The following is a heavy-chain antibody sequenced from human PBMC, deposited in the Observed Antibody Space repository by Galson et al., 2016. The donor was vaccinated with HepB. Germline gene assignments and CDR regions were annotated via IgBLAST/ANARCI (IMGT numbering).Heavy chain of an antibody. CDR3: TKGENFYANGGYTAAFDP. D-gene: IGHD2-15*01. J-gene: IGHJ5*02. CDR1: GFSVTSKN. V-gene: IGHV3-66*01. Sequence: SLRLSCAASGFSVTSKNMHWVRQAPGKGLEWLSSLYRVDSSYYADAVKGRFTIARDNSQNMVLLQMTGLRAEDTAIYYCTKGENFYANGGYTAAFDPWGQGTLVSVS. CDR2: LYRVDSS.